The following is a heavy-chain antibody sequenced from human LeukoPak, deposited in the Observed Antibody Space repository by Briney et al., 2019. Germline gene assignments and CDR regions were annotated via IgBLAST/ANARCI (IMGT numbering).Heavy chain of an antibody. D-gene: IGHD5-12*01. J-gene: IGHJ4*02. V-gene: IGHV3-23*01. CDR1: GFTFSSYA. CDR3: GKGRVATVTFVAD. CDR2: ISGSGGST. Sequence: GGSLRLSCAASGFTFSSYAMSWVRQAPGKGLEWVSGISGSGGSTYYADSVKGRFTISRDNSKNTVYLQVNSLRAEDTAVYYCGKGRVATVTFVADGGQGTLVTVSS.